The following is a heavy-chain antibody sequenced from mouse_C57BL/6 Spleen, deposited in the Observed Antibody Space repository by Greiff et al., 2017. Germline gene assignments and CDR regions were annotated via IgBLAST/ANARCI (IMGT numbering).Heavy chain of an antibody. CDR3: ARSVDGYPWFAY. Sequence: QVQLQQPGAELVKPGASVKMSCKASGYTFTSYWITWVKQRPGQGLEWIGDIYPGSGSTNYNEKFKSKATLTVDTSSSTAYMQLSSLTSEDSAVYYCARSVDGYPWFAYWGQGTLVTVSA. CDR1: GYTFTSYW. CDR2: IYPGSGST. D-gene: IGHD2-3*01. V-gene: IGHV1-55*01. J-gene: IGHJ3*01.